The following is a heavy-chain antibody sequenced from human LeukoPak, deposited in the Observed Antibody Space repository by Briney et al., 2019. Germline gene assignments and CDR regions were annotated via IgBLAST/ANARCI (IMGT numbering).Heavy chain of an antibody. Sequence: ASVRVSCKASGYTFTGYYMHWVRQAPGQGLEWMGRINPNSGGTNYAQKFQGRVTMTRDTSISTAYMELSRLRSDDTAVYYCARGERGVIVYDGDYWGQGTLVTVSS. CDR1: GYTFTGYY. V-gene: IGHV1-2*06. CDR2: INPNSGGT. CDR3: ARGERGVIVYDGDY. J-gene: IGHJ4*02. D-gene: IGHD3-10*01.